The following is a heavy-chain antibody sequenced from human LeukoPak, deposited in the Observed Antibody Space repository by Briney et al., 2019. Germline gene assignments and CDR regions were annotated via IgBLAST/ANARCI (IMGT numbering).Heavy chain of an antibody. D-gene: IGHD3-10*01. V-gene: IGHV1-2*02. CDR2: INPNSGAT. CDR3: ARPMVRGNNWFDP. Sequence: ASVKVSCKASGYTFTGYYMHWVRQAPGQGLEWMGWINPNSGATNYAQKFQGRVTMTRDTSISTAYMELSRLRSDDTAVYYCARPMVRGNNWFDPWGQGTLVTVSS. J-gene: IGHJ5*02. CDR1: GYTFTGYY.